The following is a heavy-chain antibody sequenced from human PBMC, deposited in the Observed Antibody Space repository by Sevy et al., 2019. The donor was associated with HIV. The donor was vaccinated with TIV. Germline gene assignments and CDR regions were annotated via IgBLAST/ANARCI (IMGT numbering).Heavy chain of an antibody. J-gene: IGHJ4*02. Sequence: GGSLRLSCAASGFTFSSYAMHWVRQAPGKGLEWVAGISYDGSNKYYADSVKGRFTISRDNSKNTLYLQMNSLRAEDTAVYYCARGGGYSYGYTYYFDYWGQGTLVTVSS. CDR2: ISYDGSNK. CDR1: GFTFSSYA. V-gene: IGHV3-30-3*01. D-gene: IGHD5-18*01. CDR3: ARGGGYSYGYTYYFDY.